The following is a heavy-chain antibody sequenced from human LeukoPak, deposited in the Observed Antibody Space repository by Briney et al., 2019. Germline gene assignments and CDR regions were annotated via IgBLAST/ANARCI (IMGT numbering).Heavy chain of an antibody. J-gene: IGHJ4*02. CDR1: GGSISSHY. CDR2: IYYSGST. CDR3: ATSRGGSGSIWDS. V-gene: IGHV4-59*11. Sequence: PSQTLSLTCTVSGGSISSHYWSWNRHPPGKGLEWNGYIYYSGSTNYNPSLKSRVTISVDTSKNQFSLKVSSVTAAGTAVYYCATSRGGSGSIWDSWGQGTLVTVSS. D-gene: IGHD3-10*01.